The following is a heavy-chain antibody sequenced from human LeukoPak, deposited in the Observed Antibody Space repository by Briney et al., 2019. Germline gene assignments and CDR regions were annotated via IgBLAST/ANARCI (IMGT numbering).Heavy chain of an antibody. J-gene: IGHJ4*02. CDR1: GYTFTGYY. CDR3: ARSRWIQLYYFDY. CDR2: INPNSGGT. Sequence: ASVKVSCKASGYTFTGYYMHWVRQAPGQGLEWMGWINPNSGGTNYAQKFQGRVTMTRDTSISTAYMELSRLRSDDTAVYYCARSRWIQLYYFDYWGQGTLVTVFS. D-gene: IGHD5-18*01. V-gene: IGHV1-2*02.